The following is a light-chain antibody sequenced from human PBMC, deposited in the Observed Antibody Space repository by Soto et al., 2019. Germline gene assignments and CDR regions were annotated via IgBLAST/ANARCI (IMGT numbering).Light chain of an antibody. V-gene: IGKV3-15*01. CDR3: QHYDNWPYT. Sequence: EIVMTQSPATLSVSPGERATLSCRASQSVSSNLAWYQQKPGQAPRLLIYVASTMATGIPVRFSGSGSETEFTLTISSLQSEDFATYYCQHYDNWPYTFGQGTKLEI. J-gene: IGKJ2*01. CDR2: VAS. CDR1: QSVSSN.